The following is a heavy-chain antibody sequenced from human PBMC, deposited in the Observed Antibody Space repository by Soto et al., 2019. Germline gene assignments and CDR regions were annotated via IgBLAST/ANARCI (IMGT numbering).Heavy chain of an antibody. CDR3: ARWVLEESHLVEYSSSLGFDY. V-gene: IGHV3-21*01. CDR2: ISSSSSYI. D-gene: IGHD6-6*01. J-gene: IGHJ4*02. CDR1: GFTFSSYS. Sequence: GGSLRLSCAASGFTFSSYSMNWVRQAPGKGLEWVSSISSSSSYIYYADSVKGRFTISRDNAKNSLYLQMNSLRAEDTAVYYCARWVLEESHLVEYSSSLGFDYWGQGTLVTVSS.